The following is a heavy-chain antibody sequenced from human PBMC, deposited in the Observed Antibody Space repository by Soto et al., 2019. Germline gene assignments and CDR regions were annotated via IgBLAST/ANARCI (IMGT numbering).Heavy chain of an antibody. CDR3: VRSPYSGWVDY. Sequence: SETLSLTCTVSGGSISSYYWSWIRQPPGKGLEWIGYIYYSGSTNYNPSLKSRVTISRDNAKNTLYLQMNSLRADDTAVYYCVRSPYSGWVDYWGQGTLVTVSS. D-gene: IGHD5-12*01. J-gene: IGHJ4*02. V-gene: IGHV4-59*08. CDR2: IYYSGST. CDR1: GGSISSYY.